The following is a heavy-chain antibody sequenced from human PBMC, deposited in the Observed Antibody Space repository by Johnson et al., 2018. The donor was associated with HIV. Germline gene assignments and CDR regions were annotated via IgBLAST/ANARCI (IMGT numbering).Heavy chain of an antibody. J-gene: IGHJ3*02. CDR2: ISYDGSNK. CDR1: GFTFSSYA. V-gene: IGHV3-30-3*01. D-gene: IGHD2-2*01. Sequence: QVKLVESGGGVVQPGRSLRLSCAASGFTFSSYAMHWVRQAPGKGLEWVAVISYDGSNKYYADSVKGRFTISRDNSKNTLYLQMNSLRAEDTAVYYCARGWEYCSSTSCPTPDAFDIWGQGTMVTVSS. CDR3: ARGWEYCSSTSCPTPDAFDI.